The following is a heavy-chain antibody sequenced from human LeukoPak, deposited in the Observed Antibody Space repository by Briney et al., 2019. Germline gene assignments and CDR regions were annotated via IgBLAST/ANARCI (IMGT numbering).Heavy chain of an antibody. D-gene: IGHD3-22*01. V-gene: IGHV4-4*07. Sequence: SETLSLTCTVSGGSMSNSYLTWVRQPAGKGLEWIGRMYVSGTTNYNPSLRSRVTMSIDSSNNQFSLRLGSVTAADTAVYYCARENYYDSSGYSEGMDVWGQGTTATVS. J-gene: IGHJ6*02. CDR2: MYVSGTT. CDR3: ARENYYDSSGYSEGMDV. CDR1: GGSMSNSY.